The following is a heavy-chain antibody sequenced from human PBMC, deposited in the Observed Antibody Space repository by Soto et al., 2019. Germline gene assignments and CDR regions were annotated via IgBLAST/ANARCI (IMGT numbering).Heavy chain of an antibody. J-gene: IGHJ4*02. CDR3: ASLIAAAGDDY. Sequence: GGSLRLSCAASGFTFSSYSMNWVRQAPGKGLEWVSSISSSSSYIYYADSVKGRFTISRDNTKNSLYLQMNSLRAEDTAVYYCASLIAAAGDDYWGQGTLVTVSS. CDR2: ISSSSSYI. V-gene: IGHV3-21*01. CDR1: GFTFSSYS. D-gene: IGHD6-13*01.